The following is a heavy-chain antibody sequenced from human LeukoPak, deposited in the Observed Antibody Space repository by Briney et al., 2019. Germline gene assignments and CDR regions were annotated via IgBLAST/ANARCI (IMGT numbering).Heavy chain of an antibody. J-gene: IGHJ4*02. CDR2: INGHGSST. CDR1: GFPFSIYW. CDR3: ARGSWGTFDY. Sequence: TGGSLRLSCGASGFPFSIYWMHWVRQPPGKGLVWVSRINGHGSSTTYADSVKGRFTISRDNARNTLYLQINSLGAEDTAVYYSARGSWGTFDYWGQGTLVTVSS. V-gene: IGHV3-74*01. D-gene: IGHD3-16*01.